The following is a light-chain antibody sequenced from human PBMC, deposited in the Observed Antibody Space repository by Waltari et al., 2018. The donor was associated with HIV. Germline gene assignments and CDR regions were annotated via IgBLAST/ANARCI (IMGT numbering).Light chain of an antibody. J-gene: IGLJ2*01. V-gene: IGLV1-51*02. CDR3: VTWDASLSEVV. CDR2: KNN. Sequence: QSVLPQPPSVSAATGQTVPISCSGSTSNIENNYVSWYHQVSGPGPTLLISKNNMRPSGIPDRFSGSKSGTSATLAITGLQTGDEATYYCVTWDASLSEVVFGGGTHLTVL. CDR1: TSNIENNY.